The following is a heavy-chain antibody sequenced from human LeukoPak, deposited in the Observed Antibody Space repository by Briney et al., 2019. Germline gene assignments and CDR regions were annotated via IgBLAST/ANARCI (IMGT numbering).Heavy chain of an antibody. J-gene: IGHJ3*02. CDR3: ARVGEYFDWYQGNAFDI. CDR1: GYTFTSYA. Sequence: ASVKVSCKASGYTFTSYAISWVRQAPGQGLEWMGGIIPIFGTANYAQKFQGRVTITTDESTSTAYMELSSLRSEDTAVYYCARVGEYFDWYQGNAFDIWGQGTMVTVSS. D-gene: IGHD3-9*01. CDR2: IIPIFGTA. V-gene: IGHV1-69*05.